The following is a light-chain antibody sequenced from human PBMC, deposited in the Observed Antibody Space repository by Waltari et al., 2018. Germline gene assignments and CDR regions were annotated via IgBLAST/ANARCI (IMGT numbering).Light chain of an antibody. V-gene: IGLV2-14*01. Sequence: QSALTQPASVSGAPGQPITIPCTGTSSAVGGYTYVSWYQQHPGKAPKLMIYEVSNRPSGVSNRFSGSKSGNTASLTISGLQAEDEADYYCSSYTSSSPVVFGGGTKLTVL. CDR3: SSYTSSSPVV. CDR2: EVS. CDR1: SSAVGGYTY. J-gene: IGLJ2*01.